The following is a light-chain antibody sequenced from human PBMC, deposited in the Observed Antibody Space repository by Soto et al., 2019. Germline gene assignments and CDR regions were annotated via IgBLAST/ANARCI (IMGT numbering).Light chain of an antibody. CDR2: DVS. Sequence: QPVLTQPASVSGSPGQSLTISCTGTNSDVGGHNYVSWYQQHPGKAPKLMIYDVSNRPSGVSNRFSGSKSGNTASLTISGLQAEDEADYCCSSYTSSSTLGVFVGGT. J-gene: IGLJ2*01. CDR1: NSDVGGHNY. CDR3: SSYTSSSTLGV. V-gene: IGLV2-14*01.